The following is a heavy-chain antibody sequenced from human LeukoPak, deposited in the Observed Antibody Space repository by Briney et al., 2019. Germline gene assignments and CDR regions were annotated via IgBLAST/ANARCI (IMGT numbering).Heavy chain of an antibody. D-gene: IGHD3-22*01. Sequence: SETLSLTCTVSSDSISSYYWTWIRQPPGKGQEWIGYIYHSGSTNYNPSLKSRVTISVDTSKNQFSLKLSSVTAADTAVYYCARGRGHYDSSGYFGAWGQGTLVTVSS. CDR1: SDSISSYY. V-gene: IGHV4-59*01. CDR2: IYHSGST. J-gene: IGHJ5*02. CDR3: ARGRGHYDSSGYFGA.